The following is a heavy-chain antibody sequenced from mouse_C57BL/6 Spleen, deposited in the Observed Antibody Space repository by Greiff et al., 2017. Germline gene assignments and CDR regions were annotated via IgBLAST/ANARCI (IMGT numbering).Heavy chain of an antibody. CDR2: ISNGGGST. D-gene: IGHD4-1*02. CDR3: ARPTGTAMDY. Sequence: EVMLVESGGGLVQPGGSLKLSCAASGFTFSDYYMYWVRQTPEKRLEWVAYISNGGGSTYYPDTVKGRFTISRDNAKNTLYLQMSRLKSEDTAMYYCARPTGTAMDYWGQGTSVTVSS. V-gene: IGHV5-12*01. CDR1: GFTFSDYY. J-gene: IGHJ4*01.